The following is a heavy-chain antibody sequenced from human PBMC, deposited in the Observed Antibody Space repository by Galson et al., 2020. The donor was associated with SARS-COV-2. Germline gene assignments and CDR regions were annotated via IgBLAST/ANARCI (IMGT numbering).Heavy chain of an antibody. CDR2: IFYSGFT. CDR3: ASGLGGDY. CDR1: GVSISSDDSY. D-gene: IGHD1-26*01. Sequence: SETLSLTCTVSGVSISSDDSYWSWIRHTPEKGLEWIGYIFYSGFTYYSPSFKSRLTMSLDTSKNQFTLKLNTVTAADTAVYYCASGLGGDYWGPGTLVTVSS. J-gene: IGHJ4*02. V-gene: IGHV4-30-4*08.